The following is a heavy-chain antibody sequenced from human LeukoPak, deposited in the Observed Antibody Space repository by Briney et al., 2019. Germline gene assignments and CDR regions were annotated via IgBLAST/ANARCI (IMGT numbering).Heavy chain of an antibody. D-gene: IGHD2-2*02. Sequence: PSETLSLTCTVSGGSISSSSYYWGWIRQPPGKGLEWIGSIYYSGSTYYNPSLKSRVTISVDTSKNQFSLKLSSVTAADTAVYYCARHVKRVYCSSTSCYTGVVDYRGQGTLVTVSS. CDR3: ARHVKRVYCSSTSCYTGVVDY. CDR1: GGSISSSSYY. V-gene: IGHV4-39*01. J-gene: IGHJ4*02. CDR2: IYYSGST.